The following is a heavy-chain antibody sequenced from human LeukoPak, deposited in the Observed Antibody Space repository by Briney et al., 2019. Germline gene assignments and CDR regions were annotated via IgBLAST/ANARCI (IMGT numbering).Heavy chain of an antibody. D-gene: IGHD3-22*01. Sequence: SETLSLTCTVSGGSISSGDYYWNWIRHHPGKGLEWIGYIYYSGSTYYNPSLKSRVTISVDTSKNQFSLKLSPVTAADTAVYYCARGKSSGNQFDYWGQGTLVTVSS. J-gene: IGHJ4*02. V-gene: IGHV4-31*03. CDR3: ARGKSSGNQFDY. CDR2: IYYSGST. CDR1: GGSISSGDYY.